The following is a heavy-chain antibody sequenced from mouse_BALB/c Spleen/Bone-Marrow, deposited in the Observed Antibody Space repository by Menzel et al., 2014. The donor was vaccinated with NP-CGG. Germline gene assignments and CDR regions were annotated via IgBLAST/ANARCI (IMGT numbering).Heavy chain of an antibody. CDR2: IDPANGNT. CDR3: ASYYYGRYFDV. D-gene: IGHD1-1*01. J-gene: IGHJ1*01. CDR1: GFNIKDTY. V-gene: IGHV14-3*02. Sequence: EVKLVESGAELVKPGASVKLSCTASGFNIKDTYMHWVKQRPERGLEWIGRIDPANGNTKYDPKFQGKATITADTSSNTAYLQLSSLTSEDTAVYYCASYYYGRYFDVWGAGTTVTVSS.